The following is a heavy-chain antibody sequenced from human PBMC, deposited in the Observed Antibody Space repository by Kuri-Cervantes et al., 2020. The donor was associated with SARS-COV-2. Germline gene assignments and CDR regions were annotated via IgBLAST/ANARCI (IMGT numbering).Heavy chain of an antibody. D-gene: IGHD3-10*01. CDR3: ARGDLWFGELDYYGMDV. CDR1: GFTFSSYE. CDR2: ISSSGSTI. V-gene: IGHV3-48*03. Sequence: GESLKISCAASGFTFSSYEMNWVRQAPGKGLEWVSYISSSGSTIYYADSVKGRFTISRDNAKNSLYLQMNSLRAEDTAVYYCARGDLWFGELDYYGMDVWGQGTTVTVSS. J-gene: IGHJ6*02.